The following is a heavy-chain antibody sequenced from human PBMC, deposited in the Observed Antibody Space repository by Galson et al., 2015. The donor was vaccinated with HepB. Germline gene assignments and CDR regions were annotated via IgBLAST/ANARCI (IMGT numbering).Heavy chain of an antibody. V-gene: IGHV1-18*01. CDR3: ARDVGWVLDL. CDR2: ISSYRGNT. Sequence: SVKVSCKASGYTFTSHGISWVRQAPGQGLEWVGWISSYRGNTKYAQKFQGRVTMTKDTSTSTVYMEVRSLRFDDTAVYYCARDVGWVLDLWGQGTLVTVSS. J-gene: IGHJ5*02. D-gene: IGHD6-19*01. CDR1: GYTFTSHG.